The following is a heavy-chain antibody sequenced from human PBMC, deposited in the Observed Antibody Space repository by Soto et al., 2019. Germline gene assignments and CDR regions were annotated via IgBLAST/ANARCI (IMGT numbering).Heavy chain of an antibody. V-gene: IGHV5-51*01. CDR2: IYPGDSDT. J-gene: IGHJ1*01. CDR3: ASLSGYCSGGSCYPEYIQH. Sequence: GESLKISCKGSGYSFTSYWIGWVRQMPGKGLEWMGIIYPGDSDTRYSPSFQGQVTISADKSISTAYLQWSSLKASDTAMYYCASLSGYCSGGSCYPEYIQHSGQGTLVTVST. CDR1: GYSFTSYW. D-gene: IGHD2-15*01.